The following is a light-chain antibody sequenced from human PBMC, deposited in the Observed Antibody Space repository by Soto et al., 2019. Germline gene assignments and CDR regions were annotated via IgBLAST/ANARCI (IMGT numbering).Light chain of an antibody. CDR3: QQHISWPLT. CDR2: DAS. Sequence: PGERATLSFRASQSVTNSLAWYQQKPGQAPRLLVYDASNRATGIPTRFSGSGSGTDFTLTISNLEPEDFAVYYCQQHISWPLTFGGGTKVEIK. V-gene: IGKV3-11*01. J-gene: IGKJ4*01. CDR1: QSVTNS.